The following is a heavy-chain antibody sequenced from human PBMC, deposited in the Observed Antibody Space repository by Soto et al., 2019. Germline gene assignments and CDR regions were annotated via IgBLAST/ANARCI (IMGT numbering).Heavy chain of an antibody. J-gene: IGHJ2*01. Sequence: EVQLVASGGGLVQPGGSLRLSCEASGFTLGSYWMNWVRQAPGKGLEWVANIKQDGGEKYYVDSVKGRFTISRDNAKRSLYLQMNILTAEYTAVYYCAREYGGYRNWYFDLWGRGTLVTVS. D-gene: IGHD2-2*03. CDR1: GFTLGSYW. CDR3: AREYGGYRNWYFDL. V-gene: IGHV3-7*03. CDR2: IKQDGGEK.